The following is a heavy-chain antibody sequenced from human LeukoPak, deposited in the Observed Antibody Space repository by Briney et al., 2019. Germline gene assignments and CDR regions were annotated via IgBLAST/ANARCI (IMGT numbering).Heavy chain of an antibody. J-gene: IGHJ4*02. CDR3: ARGDGYTFDY. D-gene: IGHD5-24*01. CDR2: VFYTGSS. Sequence: PSETLSLTCTVSGGAISRFYWSWIRQPPGEGLEWIAYVFYTGSSNSNPSLRSRVTISVDTSRNQFSLHLNSVTAADTAIYYCARGDGYTFDYWGQGTLVTVSS. CDR1: GGAISRFY. V-gene: IGHV4-59*01.